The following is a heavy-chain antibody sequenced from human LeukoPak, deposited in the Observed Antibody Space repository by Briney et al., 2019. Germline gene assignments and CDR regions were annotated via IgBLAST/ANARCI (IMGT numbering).Heavy chain of an antibody. CDR1: GFTFGDYA. CDR3: TRSGYSSSWYLDY. Sequence: GGSLRLSCTASGFTFGDYAMSWFRQAPGKGLEWVGFIRSKACGGTTEYAASVKGRFTISRDDSKSIAYLQMNSLKTEDTAVYYCTRSGYSSSWYLDYWGQGTLVTVSS. V-gene: IGHV3-49*03. CDR2: IRSKACGGTT. D-gene: IGHD6-13*01. J-gene: IGHJ4*02.